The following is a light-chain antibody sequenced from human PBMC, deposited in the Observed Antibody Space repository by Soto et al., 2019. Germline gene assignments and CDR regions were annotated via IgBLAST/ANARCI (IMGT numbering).Light chain of an antibody. CDR1: QSVGSN. CDR2: DAS. V-gene: IGKV3-15*01. Sequence: EIVLTHSPATLSVSPGERATLSCRASQSVGSNLAWYQQRPGQPPRLLIYDASTRATDIPARFSGGGSGTEFTLTISSLQSEDFAVYYCQQYGSSPLFGPGTKVDIK. CDR3: QQYGSSPL. J-gene: IGKJ3*01.